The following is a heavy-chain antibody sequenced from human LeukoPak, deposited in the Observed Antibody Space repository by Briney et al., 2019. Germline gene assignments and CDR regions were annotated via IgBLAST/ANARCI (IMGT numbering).Heavy chain of an antibody. Sequence: SETLSLTCAVYGGSLSGYYWSWIRQPPGKGLEWIGEINHSGSTNYNPSLKSRVTISVDTSKNQFSLKLSSVTAADTAVYYCATDYSNLFDYWGQGTLVTVSS. CDR1: GGSLSGYY. CDR2: INHSGST. V-gene: IGHV4-34*01. CDR3: ATDYSNLFDY. J-gene: IGHJ4*02. D-gene: IGHD4-4*01.